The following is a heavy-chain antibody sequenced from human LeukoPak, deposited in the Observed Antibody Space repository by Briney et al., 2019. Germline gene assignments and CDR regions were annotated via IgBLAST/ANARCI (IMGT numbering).Heavy chain of an antibody. D-gene: IGHD2-15*01. CDR3: AKIMALNCSGGSCNEIDY. J-gene: IGHJ4*02. Sequence: PAGGSLRLSCVASGFTFSSYVMSWVRQAPGKGLEWVSTISHSGATTYYADSVKGRFTISRDSSKNTLYLQMNSLRADDTAVYYYAKIMALNCSGGSCNEIDYWGQGTLVTVSS. CDR2: ISHSGATT. V-gene: IGHV3-23*01. CDR1: GFTFSSYV.